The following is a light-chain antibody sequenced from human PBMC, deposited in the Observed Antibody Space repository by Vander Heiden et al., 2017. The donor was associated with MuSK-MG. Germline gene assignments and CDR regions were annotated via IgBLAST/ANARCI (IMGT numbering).Light chain of an antibody. V-gene: IGLV2-14*02. J-gene: IGLJ1*01. CDR1: SSDVGSFNL. CDR2: EVN. CDR3: TSYTTTITLYV. Sequence: QSALTPPASVSGSPGQSITISCTATSSDVGSFNLVSWYQHHPGKAPRVMIFEVNNRPSEVPNRFSGSKSGNTASLTISGLQAEDEADYYCTSYTTTITLYVFGTGTKFTVL.